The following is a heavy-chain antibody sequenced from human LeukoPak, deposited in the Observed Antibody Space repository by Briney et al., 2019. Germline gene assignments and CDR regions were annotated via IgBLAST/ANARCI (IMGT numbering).Heavy chain of an antibody. Sequence: SETRSLTCTVSGGSFSSYYWSWIRQPAGKGLEWIGRIYSSGSTNYNPSLKSRVTMSVDTSKNQFSLRLSSVTAADTAVYYCARDRPADSGSAWDRLGDWGQGTLVTVSS. D-gene: IGHD6-25*01. CDR3: ARDRPADSGSAWDRLGD. V-gene: IGHV4-4*07. J-gene: IGHJ4*02. CDR2: IYSSGST. CDR1: GGSFSSYY.